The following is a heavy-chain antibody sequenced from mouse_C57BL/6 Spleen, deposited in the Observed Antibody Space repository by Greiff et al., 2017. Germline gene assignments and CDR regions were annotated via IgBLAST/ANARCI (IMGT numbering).Heavy chain of an antibody. Sequence: EVKLMESGEGLVKPGGSLKLSCAASGFTFSSYAMSWVRQTPEKRLEWVAYISSGGDYIYYADTVKGRFTISRDNARNTLYLQMSSLKSEDTAMYYCTRDGGSDWYFDVWGTGTTVTVSS. CDR2: ISSGGDYI. V-gene: IGHV5-9-1*02. J-gene: IGHJ1*03. D-gene: IGHD2-3*01. CDR3: TRDGGSDWYFDV. CDR1: GFTFSSYA.